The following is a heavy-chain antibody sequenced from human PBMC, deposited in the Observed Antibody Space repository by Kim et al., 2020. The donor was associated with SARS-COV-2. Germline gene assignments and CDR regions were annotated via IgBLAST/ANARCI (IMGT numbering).Heavy chain of an antibody. CDR1: GDSVSSNSAA. J-gene: IGHJ3*02. V-gene: IGHV6-1*01. D-gene: IGHD4-17*01. Sequence: SQTLSLTCAISGDSVSSNSAAWNWIRQSPSRGLEWLGRTYYRSKWYNDYAVSVKSRITINPDTSKNQFSLQLNSVTPEDTAVYYCARAIHGDYVSRVLAFDIWGQGTMVTVSS. CDR3: ARAIHGDYVSRVLAFDI. CDR2: TYYRSKWYN.